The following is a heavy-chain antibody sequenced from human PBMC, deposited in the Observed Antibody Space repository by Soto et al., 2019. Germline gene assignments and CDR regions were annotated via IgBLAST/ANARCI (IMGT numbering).Heavy chain of an antibody. CDR2: IIPIFGTA. Sequence: ASVKVSCKASGGTFSSYAISWVRQALGQGLEWMGGIIPIFGTANYAQKFQGRVTITADESTSTAYMELSSLRSEDTAVYYCASSVAKYYYYGMDVWGQGTTVTVS. V-gene: IGHV1-69*13. CDR1: GGTFSSYA. CDR3: ASSVAKYYYYGMDV. J-gene: IGHJ6*02. D-gene: IGHD5-12*01.